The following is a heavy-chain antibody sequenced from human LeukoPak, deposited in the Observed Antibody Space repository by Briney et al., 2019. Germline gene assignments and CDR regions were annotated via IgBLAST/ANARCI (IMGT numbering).Heavy chain of an antibody. D-gene: IGHD1-26*01. CDR1: GFTLSSYA. Sequence: GGSLRLSCVASGFTLSSYAMAWVRQAPGKGLECVSLMAISDTTTYYPDAVEGRSTISSDNSKNTLYLQMNSLRAEDTAVYYCAKMGLYSFDYWGQGTLVTVSS. J-gene: IGHJ4*02. V-gene: IGHV3-23*01. CDR2: MAISDTTT. CDR3: AKMGLYSFDY.